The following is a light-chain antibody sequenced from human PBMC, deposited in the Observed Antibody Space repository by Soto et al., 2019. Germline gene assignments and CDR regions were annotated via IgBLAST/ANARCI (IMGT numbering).Light chain of an antibody. Sequence: EIVLTQSPGTLSLSPGERATLSCRASQSVSSSYLAWYQQKPGQAPRLLIYGASSRATGIPDRFSGSGSGTDFTLTISRLEPEDFAVYYCQRYSSYSEAFGQGTKVDIK. CDR3: QRYSSYSEA. CDR1: QSVSSSY. V-gene: IGKV3-20*01. J-gene: IGKJ1*01. CDR2: GAS.